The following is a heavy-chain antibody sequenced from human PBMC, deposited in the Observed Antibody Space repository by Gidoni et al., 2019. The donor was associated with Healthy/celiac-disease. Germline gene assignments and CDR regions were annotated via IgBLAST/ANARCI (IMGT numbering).Heavy chain of an antibody. V-gene: IGHV4-34*01. J-gene: IGHJ5*02. Sequence: GYYWSWIRQPPGKGLAWIGEINHSGSTNYNPSLKSRVTISVDTSKNQFALKLSSVTAADTAVYYCSRRITMVRGVIIRPTLGFDPWGQGTLVTVSS. D-gene: IGHD3-10*01. CDR2: INHSGST. CDR1: GYY. CDR3: SRRITMVRGVIIRPTLGFDP.